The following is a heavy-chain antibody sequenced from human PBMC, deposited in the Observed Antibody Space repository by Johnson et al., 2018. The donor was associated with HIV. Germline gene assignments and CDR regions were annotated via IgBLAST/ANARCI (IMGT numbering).Heavy chain of an antibody. Sequence: EVQLVESGGGVVRPGGSLRLSCAASGFTFDDYGMSWVRQGPGKGLEWVSGINWNGGSRGYADSLMGRFTISRDNAKKSLYLQMNSLRGEDTAVYYCARERFSDILTGYHAFDVWGQGTMVTVSS. D-gene: IGHD3-9*01. CDR2: INWNGGSR. J-gene: IGHJ3*01. CDR1: GFTFDDYG. CDR3: ARERFSDILTGYHAFDV. V-gene: IGHV3-20*04.